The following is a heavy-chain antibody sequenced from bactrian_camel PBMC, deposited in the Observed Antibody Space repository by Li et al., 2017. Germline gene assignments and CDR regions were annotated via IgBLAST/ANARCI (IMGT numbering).Heavy chain of an antibody. CDR3: AADGFHATGRPDCDNHKFTY. D-gene: IGHD5*01. J-gene: IGHJ4*01. Sequence: VQAGGSLTLSCAVSGSIYSTISMGWFRQPPGKEREGVATSYRPGGTTHYADSVEGRFTVSRANAESTLYLQMNSLKPEDSAMYYCAADGFHATGRPDCDNHKFTYWGQGTQVTVS. CDR2: SYRPGGTT. V-gene: IGHV3S53*01. CDR1: GSIYSTIS.